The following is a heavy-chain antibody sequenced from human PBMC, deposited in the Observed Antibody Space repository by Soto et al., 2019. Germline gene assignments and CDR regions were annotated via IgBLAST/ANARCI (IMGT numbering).Heavy chain of an antibody. CDR3: ARDQSGSYQGEYYFDY. CDR1: GFTFSSYA. V-gene: IGHV3-30-3*01. J-gene: IGHJ4*02. Sequence: HPGGSLRLSCAASGFTFSSYAMHWVRQAPGKGLEWVAVISYDGSNKYYADSVKGRFTISRDNSKNTLYLQMNSLRAEDTAVYYCARDQSGSYQGEYYFDYWGQGTLVTVTS. D-gene: IGHD1-26*01. CDR2: ISYDGSNK.